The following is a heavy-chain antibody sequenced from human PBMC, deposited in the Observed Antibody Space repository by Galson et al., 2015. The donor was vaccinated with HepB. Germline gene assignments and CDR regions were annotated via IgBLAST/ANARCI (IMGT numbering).Heavy chain of an antibody. CDR1: GFTFSNAW. CDR2: IKSKTDGGTT. CDR3: TTEHYDSSGYYSDHFDY. Sequence: SLRLSCAASGFTFSNAWMSWVRQAPGKGLEWVGRIKSKTDGGTTDYAAPVKGRFTISRDDSKNTLYLQMNSLKTEDTAVYYCTTEHYDSSGYYSDHFDYWGQGTLVTVSS. J-gene: IGHJ4*02. V-gene: IGHV3-15*01. D-gene: IGHD3-22*01.